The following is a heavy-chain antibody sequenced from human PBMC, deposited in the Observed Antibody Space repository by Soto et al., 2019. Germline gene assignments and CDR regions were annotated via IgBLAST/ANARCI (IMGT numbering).Heavy chain of an antibody. V-gene: IGHV4-34*02. Sequence: QVQLQQWGAGLLKPSETLSLTCAVNGGAFSGYSWTWIRQAPGKGLDWIGEINYPGTTNYSPSLKSRVTLSVDTSKIQFSLELRSVSAADTAVYYCAREGGSGWYYYDYWGHGTLVTVSS. CDR2: INYPGTT. J-gene: IGHJ4*01. CDR3: AREGGSGWYYYDY. CDR1: GGAFSGYS. D-gene: IGHD6-19*01.